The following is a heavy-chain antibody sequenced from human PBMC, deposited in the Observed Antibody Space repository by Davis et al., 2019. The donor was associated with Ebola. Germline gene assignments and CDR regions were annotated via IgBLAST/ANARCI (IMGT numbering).Heavy chain of an antibody. D-gene: IGHD5-18*01. CDR3: ARGDSYGYVHYYAMDV. Sequence: GGSLRLSCAASGFTFTNYAMHWVRQAPGKGLDWVAVISFDGSIRFHADSVKGRFTISRDNSKNTLYLQMNSLRAEDTAMYYCARGDSYGYVHYYAMDVWGKGTTVTVSS. CDR1: GFTFTNYA. V-gene: IGHV3-30-3*01. CDR2: ISFDGSIR. J-gene: IGHJ6*04.